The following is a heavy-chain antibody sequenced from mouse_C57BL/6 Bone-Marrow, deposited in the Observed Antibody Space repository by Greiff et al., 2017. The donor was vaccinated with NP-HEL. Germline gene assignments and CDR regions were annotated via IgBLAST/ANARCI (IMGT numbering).Heavy chain of an antibody. CDR3: AHTDQAPAY. Sequence: QVQLQQPGAELVKPGASVKLSCKASGYTFTSYWMPWVKQRPGQGLEWIGMIHPSSGSTNYNEKFKSKATLTVDKSSSTAYMQLSCLTSADSAVYKCAHTDQAPAYWGQGTLVTVSA. D-gene: IGHD3-2*02. CDR2: IHPSSGST. CDR1: GYTFTSYW. J-gene: IGHJ3*01. V-gene: IGHV1-64*01.